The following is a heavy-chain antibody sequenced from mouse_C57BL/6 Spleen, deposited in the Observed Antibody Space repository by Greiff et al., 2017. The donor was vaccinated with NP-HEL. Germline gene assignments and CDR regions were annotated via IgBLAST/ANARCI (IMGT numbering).Heavy chain of an antibody. V-gene: IGHV1-80*01. J-gene: IGHJ2*01. CDR1: GYAFSSYW. D-gene: IGHD1-1*01. CDR3: ERYSYGSSIDY. Sequence: VQLQQSGAELVKPGASVKISCKASGYAFSSYWMNWVKQRPGKGLEWIGQIYPGDGDTNYNGKFKGKATLTADKSSSTAYMQLSSLTSEDSAVYFYERYSYGSSIDYWGQGTTLTVSS. CDR2: IYPGDGDT.